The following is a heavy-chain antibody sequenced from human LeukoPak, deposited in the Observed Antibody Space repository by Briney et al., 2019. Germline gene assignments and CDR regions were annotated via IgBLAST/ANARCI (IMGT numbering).Heavy chain of an antibody. J-gene: IGHJ4*02. Sequence: SETLSLTCAVYGGSFSGYYWSWIRQPPGKGLEWIGEINHSGSTNYNPSLKSRVTIPVDTSKNQFSLQLSSVTAADTAVYYCASSYYDFWSGYFSSHWGQGTLVTVSS. CDR1: GGSFSGYY. CDR2: INHSGST. V-gene: IGHV4-34*01. D-gene: IGHD3-3*01. CDR3: ASSYYDFWSGYFSSH.